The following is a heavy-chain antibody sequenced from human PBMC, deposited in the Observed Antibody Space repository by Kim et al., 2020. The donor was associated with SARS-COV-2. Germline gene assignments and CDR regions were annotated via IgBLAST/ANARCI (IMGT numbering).Heavy chain of an antibody. J-gene: IGHJ4*02. Sequence: GGSLRLSCAASGFTFSNFAIHWVRQAPGQGLEWVAVISYDGSKIYYGDSVKGRFTISRDNSKNTLFLQMNSLKTEDTAVYYCATLAAPGGYFEYWGQGTVVTVSA. D-gene: IGHD6-25*01. CDR3: ATLAAPGGYFEY. V-gene: IGHV3-30*04. CDR1: GFTFSNFA. CDR2: ISYDGSKI.